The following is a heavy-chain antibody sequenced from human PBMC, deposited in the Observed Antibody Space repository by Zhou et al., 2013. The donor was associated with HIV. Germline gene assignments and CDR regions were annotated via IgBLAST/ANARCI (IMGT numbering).Heavy chain of an antibody. Sequence: QVQLVQSGAEVKKPGASVKVSCKASGYTFTGYYMHWVRQAPGQGLEWMGWINPNSGGTNYAQKFQGRVTMTRDTSISTAYMELSRLRSDDTAVYYCARDESAGRISDHDAFDIWGQGTMVTVSS. D-gene: IGHD6-13*01. CDR3: ARDESAGRISDHDAFDI. J-gene: IGHJ3*02. V-gene: IGHV1-2*02. CDR2: INPNSGGT. CDR1: GYTFTGYY.